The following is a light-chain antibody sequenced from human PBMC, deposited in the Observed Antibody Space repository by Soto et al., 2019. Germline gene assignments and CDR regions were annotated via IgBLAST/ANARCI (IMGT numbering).Light chain of an antibody. V-gene: IGKV1-5*01. Sequence: DIQMTQSPSTLSASVGDRVIINCRASQSISSWLAWYQQKAGKAPTLLIYDASILESGVPSSFSGSGSGTEFSLTINSLQPDDFATYYCQQYNSHYTFGQGTKLEIK. J-gene: IGKJ2*01. CDR2: DAS. CDR3: QQYNSHYT. CDR1: QSISSW.